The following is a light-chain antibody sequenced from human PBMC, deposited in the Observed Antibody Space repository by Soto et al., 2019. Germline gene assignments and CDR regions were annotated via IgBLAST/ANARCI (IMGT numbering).Light chain of an antibody. CDR1: QGIITG. CDR2: AAS. J-gene: IGKJ4*01. CDR3: QQANSFPLT. V-gene: IGKV1-12*01. Sequence: DIQMPHSPSSVASSLGDRDTITSRARQGIITGVAWYQQKPGKAPKLLIYAASSLQSGVPSKFSGSGSGTDFTLTISRLQPGDFCGYCCQQANSFPLTCGGGPKVEI.